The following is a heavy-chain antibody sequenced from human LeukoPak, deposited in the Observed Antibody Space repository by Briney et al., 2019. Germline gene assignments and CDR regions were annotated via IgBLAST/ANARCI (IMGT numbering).Heavy chain of an antibody. V-gene: IGHV1-18*01. CDR3: ARDYPVISAPGSSDL. D-gene: IGHD4-23*01. CDR2: ISVYNGDT. J-gene: IGHJ4*02. Sequence: GASVKVSCKASGYIFTSYGISWVRQAPGQGLEWMGWISVYNGDTTYAQKLQGRVTLTTDTSTTTAYMELRSLRYDDTAVYYCARDYPVISAPGSSDLWGQGTVVTVCS. CDR1: GYIFTSYG.